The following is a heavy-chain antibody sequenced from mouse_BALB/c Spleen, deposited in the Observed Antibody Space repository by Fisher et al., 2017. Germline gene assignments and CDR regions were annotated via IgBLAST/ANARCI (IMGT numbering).Heavy chain of an antibody. D-gene: IGHD2-1*01. J-gene: IGHJ4*01. Sequence: RFTISRDNAKNTLYLQMSRLKSEDTAMYYCARRGNYYAMDYWGQGTSVT. CDR3: ARRGNYYAMDY. V-gene: IGHV5-17*03.